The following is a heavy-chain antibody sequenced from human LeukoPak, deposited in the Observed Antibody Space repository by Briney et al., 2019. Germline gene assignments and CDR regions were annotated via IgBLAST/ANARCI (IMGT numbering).Heavy chain of an antibody. CDR1: GGSISSYY. D-gene: IGHD6-13*01. CDR2: IYYSGST. Sequence: SETLSLTCTVSGGSISSYYWSWIRQPPGKGLEWIGYIYYSGSTNYNPPLKSRVTISVDTSKNQFSLKLSSVTAADTAVYYCASSRSSSWSDYFDYWGQGTLVTVSS. CDR3: ASSRSSSWSDYFDY. V-gene: IGHV4-59*08. J-gene: IGHJ4*02.